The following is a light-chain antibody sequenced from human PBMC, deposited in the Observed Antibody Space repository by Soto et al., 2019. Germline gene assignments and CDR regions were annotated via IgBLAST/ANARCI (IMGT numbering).Light chain of an antibody. CDR2: EVS. V-gene: IGLV2-14*03. Sequence: QSALTQRASVSGSPGQSITISCTGTSSDVGGYNYVSWFQQHPGKAPKLKIYEVSNRPSGVSNRFSGSKSGYTASPTISELQAEGEADYYCTSFTSSSTWVFGGGPK. J-gene: IGLJ3*02. CDR3: TSFTSSSTWV. CDR1: SSDVGGYNY.